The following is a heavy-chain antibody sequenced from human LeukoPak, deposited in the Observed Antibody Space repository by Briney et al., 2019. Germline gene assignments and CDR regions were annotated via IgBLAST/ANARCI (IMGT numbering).Heavy chain of an antibody. CDR1: GFTFSTYG. V-gene: IGHV3-30*18. J-gene: IGHJ3*02. CDR3: AKDLLWLVLLGAYYAFDI. D-gene: IGHD6-19*01. CDR2: IEYDGNNE. Sequence: GGSLRLSCAASGFTFSTYGMHWVRQAPGKGLEWVALIEYDGNNEYYADSVKGRFTISRDNSKNTLYLQMSRLRVDDTAVYYCAKDLLWLVLLGAYYAFDIWGQGTMVTVSS.